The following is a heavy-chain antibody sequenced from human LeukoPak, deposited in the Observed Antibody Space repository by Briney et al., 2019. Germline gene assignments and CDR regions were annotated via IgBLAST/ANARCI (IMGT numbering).Heavy chain of an antibody. V-gene: IGHV3-23*01. J-gene: IGHJ5*02. D-gene: IGHD2-2*01. CDR3: ATAYCSSTSCPT. Sequence: PGGSLSLSCAASGFTFSSYAMSWVRQAPGKGLEWVSSINDRGDSTYYADSVKGRFTISRDNSKNTLYLLMNNLRAEDTAIFYCATAYCSSTSCPTWGQGTLVTVSS. CDR2: INDRGDST. CDR1: GFTFSSYA.